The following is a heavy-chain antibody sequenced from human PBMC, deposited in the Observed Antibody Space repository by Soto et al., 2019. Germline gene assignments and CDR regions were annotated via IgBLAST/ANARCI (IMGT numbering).Heavy chain of an antibody. CDR1: GYSFTAYW. Sequence: GESLKISCQASGYSFTAYWITWVRQMPGKGLEWMATIDPSDAYVDYSPSFRGHVTFSVDRSITTVYLQWNSLKASDSAMYFCTRRASSSFYHFDFWGQGALVTVSS. CDR2: IDPSDAYV. V-gene: IGHV5-10-1*01. D-gene: IGHD2-2*01. J-gene: IGHJ4*02. CDR3: TRRASSSFYHFDF.